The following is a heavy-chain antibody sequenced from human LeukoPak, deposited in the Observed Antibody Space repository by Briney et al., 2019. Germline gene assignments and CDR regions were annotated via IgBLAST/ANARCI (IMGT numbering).Heavy chain of an antibody. CDR3: AKDRYSSAIDS. CDR1: GFTFSNYA. V-gene: IGHV3-23*01. CDR2: IYAGGDVT. D-gene: IGHD6-19*01. J-gene: IGHJ4*02. Sequence: GGSLRLSCAASGFTFSNYAMNWVRQAPGKGLEWLSLIYAGGDVTYYADSVQGRFTISRDNSNNTLYLQMNSLRAEDTALYYCAKDRYSSAIDSWGQGVLVTVSS.